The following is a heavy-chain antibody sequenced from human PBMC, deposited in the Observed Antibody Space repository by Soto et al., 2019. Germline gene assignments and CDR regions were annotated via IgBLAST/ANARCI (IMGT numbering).Heavy chain of an antibody. CDR3: ALRSMAVVPEY. Sequence: QVQLQESGPGLVKPSETLSLTCAVSGDSISSYYCMWIRHPPGKGLESIGYLYYGRSANYNPSLKSRVTWSVDTSTNQCSLTLSSMTAADTAVYYCALRSMAVVPEYWGQGTLVTVSS. D-gene: IGHD3-22*01. CDR2: LYYGRSA. V-gene: IGHV4-59*01. CDR1: GDSISSYY. J-gene: IGHJ4*02.